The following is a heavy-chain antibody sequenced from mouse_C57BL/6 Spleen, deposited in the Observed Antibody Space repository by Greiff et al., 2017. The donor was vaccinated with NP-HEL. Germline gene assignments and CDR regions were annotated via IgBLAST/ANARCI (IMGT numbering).Heavy chain of an antibody. J-gene: IGHJ3*01. V-gene: IGHV6-3*01. Sequence: EVKVVESGGGLVQPGGSMKLSCVASGFTFSNYWMNWVRQSPEKGLEWVAQIRLKSDNYATHYAESVKGRFTISRDDSKSSVYLQMNNLRAEDTGIYYCTVDGYDGFAYWGQGTLVTVSA. CDR3: TVDGYDGFAY. CDR2: IRLKSDNYAT. D-gene: IGHD2-2*01. CDR1: GFTFSNYW.